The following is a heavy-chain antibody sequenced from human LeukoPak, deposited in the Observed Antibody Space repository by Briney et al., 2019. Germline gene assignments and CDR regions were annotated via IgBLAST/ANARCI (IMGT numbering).Heavy chain of an antibody. Sequence: PSETLSLTXTVSGGSISSGDYYWSWICQPPGKGLQWIGYIYYSGSTYYNPSLKSRVTISVDTSKNQFSLKLSSVTAADTAVYYCARGKWVAAAGMLDYWGQGTLVTVSS. CDR2: IYYSGST. J-gene: IGHJ4*02. CDR1: GGSISSGDYY. CDR3: ARGKWVAAAGMLDY. V-gene: IGHV4-30-4*08. D-gene: IGHD6-13*01.